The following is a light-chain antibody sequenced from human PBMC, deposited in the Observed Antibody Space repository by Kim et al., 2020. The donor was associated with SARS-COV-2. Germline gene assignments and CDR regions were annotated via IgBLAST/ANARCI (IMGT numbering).Light chain of an antibody. CDR2: QDS. V-gene: IGLV3-1*01. J-gene: IGLJ3*02. Sequence: SYELTQPPSVSVSPGQTASITCSGDKLGDKYACWYQQKPGQSPVLVIYQDSKRPSGIPERFPGSNSGNTATLTISGTQAMDEADYYCQAWDSSTGVFGVG. CDR1: KLGDKY. CDR3: QAWDSSTGV.